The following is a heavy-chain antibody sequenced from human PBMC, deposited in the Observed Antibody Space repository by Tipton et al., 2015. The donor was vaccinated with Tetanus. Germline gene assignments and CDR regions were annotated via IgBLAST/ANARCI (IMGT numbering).Heavy chain of an antibody. V-gene: IGHV1-18*04. J-gene: IGHJ6*02. Sequence: QLVKSGAEVKKPGASVKVSCKASGYTFTSYGISWVRQAPGQGLEWMGWISAYNGNTNYAQKLQGRVTMTTDTSTSTAYMELRSLRSDDTAVYYCARDGPGYCSGGSCFSGMDVWGQGTTVTVSS. CDR1: GYTFTSYG. D-gene: IGHD2-15*01. CDR2: ISAYNGNT. CDR3: ARDGPGYCSGGSCFSGMDV.